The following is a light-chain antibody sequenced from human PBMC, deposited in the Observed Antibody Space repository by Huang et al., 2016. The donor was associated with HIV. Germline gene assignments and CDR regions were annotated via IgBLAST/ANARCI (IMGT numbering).Light chain of an antibody. CDR1: RDISIY. V-gene: IGKV1-39*01. CDR3: QQSYSIPRT. J-gene: IGKJ3*01. Sequence: DIHMTQSPSSLSASVGDRVSITCRASRDISIYLNWYQHKPGKAPKLLIYAASNLQSWVPSRFSGSGSGSDFTRTIRSLQPEDFATYYCQQSYSIPRTFGPGTTVDIK. CDR2: AAS.